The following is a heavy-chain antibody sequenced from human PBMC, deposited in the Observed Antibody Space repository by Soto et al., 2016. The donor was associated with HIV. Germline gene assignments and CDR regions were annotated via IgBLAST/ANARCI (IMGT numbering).Heavy chain of an antibody. Sequence: EVQLVESGGGLVQPGRSPRLSCAASGFTFDDYAMHWVRQAPGKGLEWVSGISWNSGSIGYADSVKGRFTISRDNAKNSLYLQMNSLRAEDMALYYCAKGFSSSKYSGFDYWGQGTLVTVSS. CDR2: ISWNSGSI. D-gene: IGHD6-13*01. CDR1: GFTFDDYA. CDR3: AKGFSSSKYSGFDY. V-gene: IGHV3-9*03. J-gene: IGHJ4*02.